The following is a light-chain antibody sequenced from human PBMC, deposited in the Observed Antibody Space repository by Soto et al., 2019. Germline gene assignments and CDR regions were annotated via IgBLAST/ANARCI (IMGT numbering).Light chain of an antibody. CDR3: SSYRSSDTLEV. Sequence: QSVLTQPASVSASPGQSIFISCTGTSEDIGAYDYVSWYQQHPGKAPKLILYAVNDRPSGVSSRFSGSKSGNTASLTISGVQPDDEADYYCSSYRSSDTLEVFGTGTQGHRP. CDR2: AVN. CDR1: SEDIGAYDY. V-gene: IGLV2-14*01. J-gene: IGLJ1*01.